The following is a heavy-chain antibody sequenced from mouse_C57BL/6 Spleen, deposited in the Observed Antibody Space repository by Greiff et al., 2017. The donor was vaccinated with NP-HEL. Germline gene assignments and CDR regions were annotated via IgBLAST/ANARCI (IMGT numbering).Heavy chain of an antibody. D-gene: IGHD1-1*01. CDR2: INYDGSST. J-gene: IGHJ1*03. CDR1: GFTFSDYY. CDR3: ARDSDYGSSYGWYFDV. V-gene: IGHV5-16*01. Sequence: DVKLVESEGGLVQPGSSMKLSCTASGFTFSDYYMAWVRQVPEKGLEWVANINYDGSSTYYLDSLKSRFIISRDNAKNILYLQMSSLKSEDTATYYCARDSDYGSSYGWYFDVWGTGTTVTVSS.